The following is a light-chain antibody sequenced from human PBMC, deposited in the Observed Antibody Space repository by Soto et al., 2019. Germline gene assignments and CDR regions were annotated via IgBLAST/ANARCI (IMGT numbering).Light chain of an antibody. CDR1: QGVSTW. CDR2: TAS. Sequence: DIQMTQSPSSGSASVGDRVTSTCRASQGVSTWLAWYQQKPGKAPNLLIYTASSLQSGVPSRFIGSGSGTDFTLTISSLQPEDFATYYCQQTTTFPLTFGGGTKVEI. CDR3: QQTTTFPLT. J-gene: IGKJ4*01. V-gene: IGKV1D-12*01.